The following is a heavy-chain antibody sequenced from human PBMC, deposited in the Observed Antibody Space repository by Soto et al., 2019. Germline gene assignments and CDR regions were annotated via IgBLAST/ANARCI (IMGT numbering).Heavy chain of an antibody. CDR3: ARSRYSYGLPDY. CDR2: ISGSNSYT. V-gene: IGHV3-11*05. CDR1: GFTFSDYY. Sequence: QVQLVESGGGLVKPGGSLRLSCAASGFTFSDYYMSWIRQAPGKGLEWISYISGSNSYTNYAASVKGRFTISRDNAKNSLYLQMNSLRAEDTAVYYCARSRYSYGLPDYWGQGTLVTVPS. D-gene: IGHD5-18*01. J-gene: IGHJ4*02.